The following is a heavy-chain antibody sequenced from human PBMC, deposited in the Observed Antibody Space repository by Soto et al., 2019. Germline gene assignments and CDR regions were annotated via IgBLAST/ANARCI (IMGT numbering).Heavy chain of an antibody. D-gene: IGHD3-3*01. CDR3: ARVRAPHTIFGVVIILAYMDV. V-gene: IGHV4-59*01. CDR1: GGSISSYY. CDR2: IYYSGST. J-gene: IGHJ6*03. Sequence: SETLSLTCTVSGGSISSYYWSWIRQPPGKGLERIGYIYYSGSTNYNPSLKSRVTISVDTSKNQFSLKLSSVTAADTAVYYCARVRAPHTIFGVVIILAYMDVWGIGTTVTVSS.